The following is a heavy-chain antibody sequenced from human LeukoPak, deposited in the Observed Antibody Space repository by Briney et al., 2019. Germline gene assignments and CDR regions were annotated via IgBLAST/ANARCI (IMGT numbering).Heavy chain of an antibody. D-gene: IGHD7-27*01. CDR3: ARPNWARRYFDY. CDR2: IYPYDSEI. V-gene: IGHV5-51*01. CDR1: GYLFTSYS. Sequence: GESLKISCKGSGYLFTSYSIAWVRQMPGKGLEGMGVIYPYDSEIRYSPSFQGQVTISADKSISTAYLQWSSLKASDTAMYYCARPNWARRYFDYWGQGTLVTVSS. J-gene: IGHJ4*02.